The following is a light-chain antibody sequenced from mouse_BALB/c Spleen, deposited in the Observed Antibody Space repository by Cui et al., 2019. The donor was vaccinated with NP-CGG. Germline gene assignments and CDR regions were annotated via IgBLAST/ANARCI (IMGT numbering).Light chain of an antibody. CDR2: GTN. CDR3: ALWYSNHWV. V-gene: IGLV1*01. Sequence: FLTQCSALTTSPGETVTLTCRSSTGAVTTSNYANWVQEKPDHLFTGLIGGTNNRAPGVPARFSGSLIGDKAALTITGAQTEDEAIYFCALWYSNHWVFGGGTKLTVL. CDR1: TGAVTTSNY. J-gene: IGLJ1*01.